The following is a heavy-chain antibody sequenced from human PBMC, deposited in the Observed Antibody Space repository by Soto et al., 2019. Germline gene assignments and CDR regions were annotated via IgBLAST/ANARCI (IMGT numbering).Heavy chain of an antibody. V-gene: IGHV3-23*01. CDR1: GFTFSSYA. CDR2: ISGSGGST. D-gene: IGHD6-13*01. CDR3: AKSSTAAGSYYYYYYYMDV. Sequence: GGSLRLSCAASGFTFSSYAMSWVRQAPGKGLEWVSAISGSGGSTYYADSVKGRFTISRDNSKNTLYLQMNSLRAEDTAVYYCAKSSTAAGSYYYYYYYMDVWGKGTTVTVSS. J-gene: IGHJ6*03.